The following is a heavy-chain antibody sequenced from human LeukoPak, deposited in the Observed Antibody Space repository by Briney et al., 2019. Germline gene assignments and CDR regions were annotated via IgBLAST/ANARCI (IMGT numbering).Heavy chain of an antibody. V-gene: IGHV3-30*03. CDR3: ARDLVTTA. Sequence: AGGSLRLSCAASGFTFSSYGMHWVRQAPGKGLEWVAVISYDGSNKYYADSVKGRFTISRDNSKNTLYLQMNSLRAEDTAVYYCARDLVTTAWGQGTLVTVSS. J-gene: IGHJ4*02. D-gene: IGHD1-1*01. CDR2: ISYDGSNK. CDR1: GFTFSSYG.